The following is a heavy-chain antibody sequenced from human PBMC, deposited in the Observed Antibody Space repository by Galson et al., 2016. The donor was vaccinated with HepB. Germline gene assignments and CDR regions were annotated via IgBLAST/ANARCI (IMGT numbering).Heavy chain of an antibody. D-gene: IGHD4-23*01. V-gene: IGHV3-7*01. Sequence: SLRLSCAASGFTFSRFWMNWVRQAPGKGLEWVASIKEDGSKAFYADSVKGRFTISRDNVENSLSLQMNSLRAEDTAVYYCTRAYVGKARRGTYWYFDLWGRGTLVTVSS. J-gene: IGHJ2*01. CDR1: GFTFSRFW. CDR2: IKEDGSKA. CDR3: TRAYVGKARRGTYWYFDL.